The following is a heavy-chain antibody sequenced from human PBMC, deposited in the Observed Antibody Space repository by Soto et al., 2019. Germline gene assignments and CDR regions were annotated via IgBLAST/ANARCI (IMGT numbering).Heavy chain of an antibody. CDR2: ISSTSDSSGYI. CDR1: GFTLSSYS. V-gene: IGHV3-21*04. J-gene: IGHJ4*01. D-gene: IGHD2-21*02. CDR3: TSRPSGMTYHAVFDF. Sequence: GGSLRLSCAASGFTLSSYSMNWVRQAPGKGLEWVSSISSTSDSSGYIYYADSLKGRFTISRDNAKNSLYLQMNSLRAEDTAVYYCTSRPSGMTYHAVFDFWRRGTLSTAS.